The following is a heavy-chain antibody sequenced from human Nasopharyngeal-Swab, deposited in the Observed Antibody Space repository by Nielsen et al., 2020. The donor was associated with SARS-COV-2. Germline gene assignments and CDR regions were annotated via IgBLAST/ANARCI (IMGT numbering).Heavy chain of an antibody. Sequence: PGKGLEWIGEINYSGSTNYNPSLNSRLTISLDRSKNQFSLKLRSVTAADTSVYYCARETGSGSYFGMDVWGQGTTVTVSS. CDR3: ARETGSGSYFGMDV. J-gene: IGHJ6*02. CDR2: INYSGST. V-gene: IGHV4-34*01. D-gene: IGHD3-10*01.